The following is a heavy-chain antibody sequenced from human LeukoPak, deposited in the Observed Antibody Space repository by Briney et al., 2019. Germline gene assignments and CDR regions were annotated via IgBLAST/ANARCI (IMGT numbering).Heavy chain of an antibody. CDR2: ISSSSSTI. CDR3: ARERGRAYDFWSGYYIP. V-gene: IGHV3-48*02. CDR1: GFTFSSYS. Sequence: GGSLRLSCAASGFTFSSYSMNWVRQAPGKGLEWVSYISSSSSTIYYADSVKGRFTISRDNAKNSLYLQMNSLRDEDTAVYYCARERGRAYDFWSGYYIPWGQGTLVTVSS. J-gene: IGHJ5*02. D-gene: IGHD3-3*01.